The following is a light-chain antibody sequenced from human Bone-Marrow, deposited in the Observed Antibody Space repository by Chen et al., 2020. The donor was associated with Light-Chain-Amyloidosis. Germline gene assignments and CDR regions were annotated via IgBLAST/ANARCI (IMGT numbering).Light chain of an antibody. J-gene: IGLJ3*02. Sequence: QAGLTQPPSVSRGLGQTATLTRPGNSNNVGNRGAAWLQQHQGHPPKVVSYRNTDRPSGSSDRFSASRAGNTVSLTITGLQPEDEADYYCSTWDPSVKIMLFGGGTKLTVL. CDR2: RNT. V-gene: IGLV10-54*04. CDR3: STWDPSVKIML. CDR1: SNNVGNRG.